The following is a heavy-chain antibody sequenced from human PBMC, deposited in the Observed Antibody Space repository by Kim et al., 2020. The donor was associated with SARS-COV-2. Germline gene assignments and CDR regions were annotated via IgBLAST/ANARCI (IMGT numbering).Heavy chain of an antibody. CDR2: ISSSTTTI. J-gene: IGHJ4*02. CDR3: VRDYSNSFDY. Sequence: GGSLRLSCAASGFTFSSDSMSWVRQAPGKGLEWVSYISSSTTTIYYADSVKGRFIISRDNARHSLYLQMNSLRDEDTAAYYCVRDYSNSFDYWGQGTLVTVSS. D-gene: IGHD6-13*01. CDR1: GFTFSSDS. V-gene: IGHV3-48*02.